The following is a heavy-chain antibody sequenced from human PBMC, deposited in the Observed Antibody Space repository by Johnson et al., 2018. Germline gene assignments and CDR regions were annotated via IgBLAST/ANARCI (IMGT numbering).Heavy chain of an antibody. V-gene: IGHV3-30*03. CDR2: ISYDGSKK. CDR3: ARDDLEWLLYGHYMGV. CDR1: GFSFNNYG. D-gene: IGHD3-3*01. Sequence: EQLVESGGGVVQPGGSLRLSCAASGFSFNNYGMHWVRQAPGKGLQWVAVISYDGSKKSYAGSVGGRFTISKANSKNTMYLQMNSLGPEETALYYCARDDLEWLLYGHYMGVWGKGTTVTVSS. J-gene: IGHJ6*03.